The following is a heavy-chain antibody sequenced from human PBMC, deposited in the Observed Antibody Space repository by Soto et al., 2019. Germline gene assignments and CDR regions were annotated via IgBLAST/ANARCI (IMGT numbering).Heavy chain of an antibody. V-gene: IGHV3-23*01. D-gene: IGHD2-2*01. CDR1: VFTFSGYA. CDR3: AKDRTSSNAGGWFDP. Sequence: WGSLLLSCAASVFTFSGYAMSWVRQAPGKGLEWVSGISGSGGTTYYADSVEGRFTFSRDNSKNTLYLQMNSLRVEDTAVYYCAKDRTSSNAGGWFDPWGQGTMVTVSS. J-gene: IGHJ5*02. CDR2: ISGSGGTT.